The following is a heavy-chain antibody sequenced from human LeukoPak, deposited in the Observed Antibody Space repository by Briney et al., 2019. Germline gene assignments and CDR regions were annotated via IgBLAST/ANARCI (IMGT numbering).Heavy chain of an antibody. CDR3: ARLYGSGSYLYYYYMDV. CDR2: INHSGST. J-gene: IGHJ6*03. Sequence: SETLSLTCAVYGGSFSGYYWSWIRQPPGKGLEWIGEINHSGSTNYNPSLKSRVTISVDTSKNQFSLKLSSVTAAHTAVYYCARLYGSGSYLYYYYMDVWGKGTTVTISS. V-gene: IGHV4-34*01. D-gene: IGHD3-10*01. CDR1: GGSFSGYY.